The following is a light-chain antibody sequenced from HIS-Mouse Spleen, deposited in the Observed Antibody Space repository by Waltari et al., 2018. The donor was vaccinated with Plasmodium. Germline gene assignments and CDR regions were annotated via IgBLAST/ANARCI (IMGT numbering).Light chain of an antibody. CDR1: SLRSYY. CDR3: NSRDSSGNHQV. J-gene: IGLJ3*02. V-gene: IGLV3-19*01. Sequence: SSELTQDPAVSVALGQTVRITCQGDSLRSYYASWYQQKPGQAPVIVLYGKNHPPPGIPDRFSGSSSGNTASLTITGAQAEDEADYYCNSRDSSGNHQVFGGGTKLTVL. CDR2: GKN.